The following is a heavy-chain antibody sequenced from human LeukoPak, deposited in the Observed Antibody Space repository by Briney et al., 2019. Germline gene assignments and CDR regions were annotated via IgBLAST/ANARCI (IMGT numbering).Heavy chain of an antibody. V-gene: IGHV3-48*03. CDR1: GLTFSNSD. J-gene: IGHJ4*02. CDR2: ISASGTVV. Sequence: SGGSLRLSCVGSGLTFSNSDMTWVRQAPGKGLEWLSYISASGTVVYYADSVKGRFTISRDNAKNLVYLQMSILRAEDTAVYYCADLGTSDCGQGTLVTVSS. CDR3: ADLGTSD. D-gene: IGHD1-7*01.